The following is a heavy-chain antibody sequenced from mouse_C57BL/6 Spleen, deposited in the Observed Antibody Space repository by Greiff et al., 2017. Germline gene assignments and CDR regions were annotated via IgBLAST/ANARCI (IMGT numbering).Heavy chain of an antibody. CDR2: IWRGGST. CDR1: GFSLTSYG. D-gene: IGHD1-1*01. V-gene: IGHV2-5*01. CDR3: AGYYYGSSWFAY. Sequence: QVHVKQSGPGLVQPSQSLSITCTVSGFSLTSYGVHWVRQSPGKGLEWLGVIWRGGSTDYNAAFMSRLSITKDNSKSHVFFKMNSLQADDTAIYYCAGYYYGSSWFAYWGQGTLVTVSA. J-gene: IGHJ3*01.